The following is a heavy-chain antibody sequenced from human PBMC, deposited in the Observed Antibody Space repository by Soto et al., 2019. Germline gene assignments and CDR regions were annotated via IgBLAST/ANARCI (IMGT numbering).Heavy chain of an antibody. CDR1: GGSISSGGYY. J-gene: IGHJ6*02. Sequence: SETLSLTCTVSGGSISSGGYYWSWISQHAGKGLEWIGYIYYSGSTYYNPSLKSRVTISVDTSKNQFSLKLSSVTAADTAVYYCARAQGSMEWTKYYYYGMDVWGQGTTVTVSS. D-gene: IGHD3-3*01. V-gene: IGHV4-31*03. CDR3: ARAQGSMEWTKYYYYGMDV. CDR2: IYYSGST.